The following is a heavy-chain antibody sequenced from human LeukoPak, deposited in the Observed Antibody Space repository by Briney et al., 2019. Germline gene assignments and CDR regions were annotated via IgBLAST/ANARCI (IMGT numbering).Heavy chain of an antibody. CDR1: GFTFSSYA. J-gene: IGHJ4*02. D-gene: IGHD2-2*01. CDR2: ISGSVGST. CDR3: AKDYHIVVVPAATPGLFDY. Sequence: PGGSLRLSCAASGFTFSSYAMSWVRQAPGKGLEWVSAISGSVGSTYYADSVKGRFTISRDNSKNTLYLQMNSLRAEDTAVYYCAKDYHIVVVPAATPGLFDYWGQGTLVTVSS. V-gene: IGHV3-23*01.